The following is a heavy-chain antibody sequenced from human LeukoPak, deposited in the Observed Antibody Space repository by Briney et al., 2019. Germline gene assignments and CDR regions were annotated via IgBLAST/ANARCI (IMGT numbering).Heavy chain of an antibody. CDR2: IWYDGSNK. V-gene: IGHV3-33*01. CDR1: GFSFSNYG. D-gene: IGHD3-16*01. Sequence: SGRSLRLSCAASGFSFSNYGMHWVRQAPGQGLEWVADIWYDGSNKYYADSVKGRFTISRDNSKNTLYVQMSSLRAEDTAVYYCARSNNGGWGYCDYWGQGSLVTVSS. J-gene: IGHJ4*02. CDR3: ARSNNGGWGYCDY.